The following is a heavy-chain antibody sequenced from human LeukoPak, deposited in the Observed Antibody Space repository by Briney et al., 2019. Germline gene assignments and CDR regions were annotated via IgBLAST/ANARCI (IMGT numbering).Heavy chain of an antibody. D-gene: IGHD2-8*01. CDR1: RGSISSSSYY. V-gene: IGHV4-39*01. Sequence: KPSETLSLTCTVSRGSISSSSYYWGWIRQPPGKGLEWIVSICYSGSTYYNPSLKSRVTISVDTSKNHCSLKMRSVTAADTAVYYCARHCTNGVCYTDFDYWGQGTLVTVSS. J-gene: IGHJ4*02. CDR3: ARHCTNGVCYTDFDY. CDR2: ICYSGST.